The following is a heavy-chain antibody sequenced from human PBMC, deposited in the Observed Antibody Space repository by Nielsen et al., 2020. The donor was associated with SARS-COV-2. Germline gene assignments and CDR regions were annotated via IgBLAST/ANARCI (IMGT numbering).Heavy chain of an antibody. Sequence: RQAPGKGLEWIGRIYTSGSTNYNPSLKSRVTISVDTSKNQFSLKLSSVTAADTAVYYCARRGGGPLDYINWFDPWGQGTLVTVSS. D-gene: IGHD4-11*01. J-gene: IGHJ5*02. V-gene: IGHV4-61*02. CDR3: ARRGGGPLDYINWFDP. CDR2: IYTSGST.